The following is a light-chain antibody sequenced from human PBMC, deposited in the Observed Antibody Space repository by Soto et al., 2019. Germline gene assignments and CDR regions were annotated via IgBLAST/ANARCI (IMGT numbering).Light chain of an antibody. CDR3: QQLNTYPIT. J-gene: IGKJ5*01. V-gene: IGKV1-9*01. Sequence: IQLTQSPSSMSAFVGDRVTINCRASQDINSYLAWYQQNPGKAPKLLIYGASTLEGGVPFRFSGSGSGTDFTLTISSLQPEDFATYYCQQLNTYPITFGQGTRLEIK. CDR2: GAS. CDR1: QDINSY.